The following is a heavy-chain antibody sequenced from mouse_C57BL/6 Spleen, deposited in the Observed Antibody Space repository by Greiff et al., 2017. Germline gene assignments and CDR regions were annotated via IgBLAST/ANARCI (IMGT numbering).Heavy chain of an antibody. V-gene: IGHV1-69*01. Sequence: QVQLQQPGAELVMPGASVKLSCKASGYTFTSYWMHWVKQRPGQGLEWIGEIDPSDSYTNYNQKFKGKSTLTVDKSSSTAYMQLSSLTSEDSAVYYCARGYYGSSRDYFDYWGQGTTLTVSS. D-gene: IGHD1-1*01. CDR2: IDPSDSYT. J-gene: IGHJ2*01. CDR1: GYTFTSYW. CDR3: ARGYYGSSRDYFDY.